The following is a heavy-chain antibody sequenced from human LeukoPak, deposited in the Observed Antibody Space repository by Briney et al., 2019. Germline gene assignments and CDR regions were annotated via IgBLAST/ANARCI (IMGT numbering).Heavy chain of an antibody. J-gene: IGHJ4*02. CDR1: GGSISSYY. V-gene: IGHV4-59*08. CDR3: ARPSNYYDSSGSFDY. Sequence: KPSETLSLTCTVSGGSISSYYWTWIRQPPGKGLEWIGYISYSGGTNYNPSLKSRVTISVDTSKNQFSLKLNSVTAADTAVYFCARPSNYYDSSGSFDYWGQGTLVTVSS. CDR2: ISYSGGT. D-gene: IGHD3-22*01.